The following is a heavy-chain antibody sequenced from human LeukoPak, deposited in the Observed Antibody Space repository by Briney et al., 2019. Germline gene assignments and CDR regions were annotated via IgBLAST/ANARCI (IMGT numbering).Heavy chain of an antibody. CDR1: GFTISSYW. Sequence: GGSLRLSCAASGFTISSYWMHWVRQAPGKGLVWVSRIKSDGSTNYADSVKGRFTISRDNAKNTVSLQMNSLRAEDTGVYYCARAPSEIGGYYPEYFRHWGQGTLVTVSS. V-gene: IGHV3-74*01. CDR3: ARAPSEIGGYYPEYFRH. J-gene: IGHJ1*01. D-gene: IGHD3-22*01. CDR2: IKSDGST.